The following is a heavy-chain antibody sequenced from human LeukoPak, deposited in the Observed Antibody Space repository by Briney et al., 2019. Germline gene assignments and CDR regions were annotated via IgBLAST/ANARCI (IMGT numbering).Heavy chain of an antibody. CDR2: IRYDESSK. Sequence: GGSLRLSCAASGFPFSSYGMYWVRQAPGKGLDWVAFIRYDESSKYYADSVKGRFTISRDNSKNTLYLQMNSLRAEDTAVYYCARGLGMGYFDYWGQGTLVTVSS. CDR1: GFPFSSYG. J-gene: IGHJ4*02. V-gene: IGHV3-30*02. D-gene: IGHD7-27*01. CDR3: ARGLGMGYFDY.